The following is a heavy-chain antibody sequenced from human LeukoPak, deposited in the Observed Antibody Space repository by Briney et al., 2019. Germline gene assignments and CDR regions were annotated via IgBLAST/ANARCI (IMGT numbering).Heavy chain of an antibody. CDR3: ARDLSYYGSGSYYKSFGHRYYYMDV. Sequence: SETLSLTCTVSGGSFSSSTYYWGWIRQPPGKGLEWIGNMYYSGSTYYNPSLKSRVTISVDTWKNQFSLKLSSVTAADTAVYYCARDLSYYGSGSYYKSFGHRYYYMDVWGKGTTVTVSS. J-gene: IGHJ6*03. CDR1: GGSFSSSTYY. D-gene: IGHD3-10*01. V-gene: IGHV4-39*07. CDR2: MYYSGST.